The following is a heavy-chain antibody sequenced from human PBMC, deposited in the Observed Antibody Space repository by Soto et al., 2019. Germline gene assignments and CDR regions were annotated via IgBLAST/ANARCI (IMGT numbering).Heavy chain of an antibody. J-gene: IGHJ5*02. D-gene: IGHD2-21*02. CDR3: ATHEDIVVVTAITWFDP. Sequence: GDALKNSFKGVGYKFGSAWIGWVRQMPGKGLEWMGIIKPVSFDIRYSPSCRGHVTISADEAVRTAYLQWSSLKASDTAMSYCATHEDIVVVTAITWFDPWGQRNLVTASS. CDR2: IKPVSFDI. V-gene: IGHV5-51*01. CDR1: GYKFGSAW.